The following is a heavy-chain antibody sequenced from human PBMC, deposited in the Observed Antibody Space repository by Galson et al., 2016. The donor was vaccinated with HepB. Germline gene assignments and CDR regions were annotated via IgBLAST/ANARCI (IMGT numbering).Heavy chain of an antibody. V-gene: IGHV4-34*01. CDR3: ARGRRRGYSVAVDY. CDR1: SDSLRNYF. J-gene: IGHJ4*02. D-gene: IGHD5/OR15-5a*01. Sequence: SETLSLTCAVYSDSLRNYFWSWFRQPPGKGLEWVADINYSGGSNYNPSLKSRVTISIEKSKFQFSLNLTSVTAADTAVYFCARGRRRGYSVAVDYWGQGTLVSVSS. CDR2: INYSGGS.